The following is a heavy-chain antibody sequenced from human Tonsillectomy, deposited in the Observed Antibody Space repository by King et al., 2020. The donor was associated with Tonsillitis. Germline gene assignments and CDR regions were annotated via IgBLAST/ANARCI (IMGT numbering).Heavy chain of an antibody. D-gene: IGHD3-10*01. CDR2: IYYSGST. CDR3: GRLMVRGVIEFRPD. CDR1: GGSISSSSYY. Sequence: LQLQESGPGLVKPSETLSLTCTVSGGSISSSSYYWGWIRQPPGKGLEWIGSIYYSGSTHYNPSLKSRVTISVDTSKNQFSLKMSSVTAADTAVYYCGRLMVRGVIEFRPDWGQGTLVTVSS. J-gene: IGHJ4*02. V-gene: IGHV4-39*07.